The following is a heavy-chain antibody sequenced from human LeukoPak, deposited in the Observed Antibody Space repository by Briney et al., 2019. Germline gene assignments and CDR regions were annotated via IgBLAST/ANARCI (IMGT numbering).Heavy chain of an antibody. CDR3: ASLLRGTFDY. J-gene: IGHJ4*02. Sequence: GESLKISSKVSGYSFTRYWIGCVRQMPGKGQEWMGIIYPGDSDTRYTPSCQGQVTISADKSISTAYLQWSSLKASDTAMYYCASLLRGTFDYWGQGTLVTVFS. V-gene: IGHV5-51*01. D-gene: IGHD3-16*01. CDR2: IYPGDSDT. CDR1: GYSFTRYW.